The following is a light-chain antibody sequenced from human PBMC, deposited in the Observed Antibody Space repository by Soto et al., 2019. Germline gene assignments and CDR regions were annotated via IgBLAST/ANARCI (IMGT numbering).Light chain of an antibody. Sequence: EIVLTQSPGTLSFSPGERVTLSCRASQSVDSDYFAWYQQKPGQAPRLLIYDASRRATGIPDRFSGSGSGTDFALTISRLEPEDSAVYCCQQYGNSPVTFGPGTKVDIK. CDR1: QSVDSDY. V-gene: IGKV3-20*01. CDR3: QQYGNSPVT. CDR2: DAS. J-gene: IGKJ3*01.